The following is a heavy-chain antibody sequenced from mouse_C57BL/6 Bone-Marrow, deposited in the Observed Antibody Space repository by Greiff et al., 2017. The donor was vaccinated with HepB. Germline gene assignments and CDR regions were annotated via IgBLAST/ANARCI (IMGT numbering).Heavy chain of an antibody. J-gene: IGHJ2*01. CDR3: AREELTMVTAWSY. CDR1: GFSFSSYA. CDR2: ISDGGSYT. D-gene: IGHD2-1*01. Sequence: EVKLVESGGGLVKPGGSLKLSCAASGFSFSSYAISWVRQTPEKRLEGVATISDGGSYTYYPDNVKGRFTISRDNAKNNLYLQMSHLKSEDTAMYYCAREELTMVTAWSYWGKGTTLTVSS. V-gene: IGHV5-4*01.